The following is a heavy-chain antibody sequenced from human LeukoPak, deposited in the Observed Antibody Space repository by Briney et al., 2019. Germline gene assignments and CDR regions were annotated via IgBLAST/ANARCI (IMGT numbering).Heavy chain of an antibody. CDR2: ISSSSSYI. V-gene: IGHV3-21*01. Sequence: GGSLRLSCAASGFTFSSYSMNWVRQAPGKGLEWVSSISSSSSYIYYADSVKGRFTISRDNAKNSLYLQMNSLRAEDTAVYYCARVTVGASWFDYWGQGTLVTVSS. CDR3: ARVTVGASWFDY. D-gene: IGHD1-26*01. J-gene: IGHJ4*02. CDR1: GFTFSSYS.